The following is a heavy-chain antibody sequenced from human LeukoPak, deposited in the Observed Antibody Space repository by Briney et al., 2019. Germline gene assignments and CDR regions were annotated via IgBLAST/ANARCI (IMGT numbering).Heavy chain of an antibody. D-gene: IGHD6-19*01. J-gene: IGHJ5*02. CDR1: GYPFTKFY. Sequence: GASVKVSCKASGYPFTKFYMHWVRQAPGHGLEWMGLMSPNGDSTLYSQKFQGRVTMTRDTSTSTDYMELSSLGSEDTAVYYCARDNSDTVKGECSGACYWWFDPWGQGTLVTVSS. V-gene: IGHV1-46*01. CDR2: MSPNGDST. CDR3: ARDNSDTVKGECSGACYWWFDP.